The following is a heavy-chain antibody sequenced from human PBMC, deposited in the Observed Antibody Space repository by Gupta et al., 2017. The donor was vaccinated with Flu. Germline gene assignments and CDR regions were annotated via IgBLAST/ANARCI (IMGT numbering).Heavy chain of an antibody. D-gene: IGHD4-4*01. CDR2: IYYNGDT. J-gene: IGHJ4*02. CDR1: GGSIRSGGYC. Sequence: QVQLQESGPGLVKPSQTLSLTCTVSGGSIRSGGYCWSWIRQHPGKGLEWVGHIYYNGDTSYNPSLRGRLILSLDTSENQFSLTLNSVTAADTALYFCARLLCFEGVDYINPPYYFDSWGQGTLVPVSS. V-gene: IGHV4-31*03. CDR3: ARLLCFEGVDYINPPYYFDS.